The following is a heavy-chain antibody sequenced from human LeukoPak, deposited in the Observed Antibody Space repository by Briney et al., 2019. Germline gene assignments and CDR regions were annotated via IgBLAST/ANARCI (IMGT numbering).Heavy chain of an antibody. Sequence: SQTLSLTCTVSGGSISSGGYYWSWIRQHPGTGLEWIGYIYYSGSTYYNPSLKSRVTISVDTSKNQFSLKLSSVTAADTAVYYCAREANDFWSGYNWFDPWGQGTLVTVSS. V-gene: IGHV4-31*03. CDR2: IYYSGST. CDR3: AREANDFWSGYNWFDP. D-gene: IGHD3-3*01. J-gene: IGHJ5*02. CDR1: GGSISSGGYY.